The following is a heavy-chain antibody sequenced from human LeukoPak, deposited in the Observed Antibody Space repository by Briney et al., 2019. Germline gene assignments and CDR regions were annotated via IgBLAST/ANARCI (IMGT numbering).Heavy chain of an antibody. D-gene: IGHD3-22*01. CDR3: ARVRKQYYYDDSHHRDASDI. Sequence: SETLSLTCTVSGGSISSGSYYWSWIRQPAGKGLEWIGRIYTSGSTNYNPSLKSRVTISVDTSKNQFSLKLSSVTAADTAVYYCARVRKQYYYDDSHHRDASDIWGQGTMVIVSS. CDR1: GGSISSGSYY. CDR2: IYTSGST. J-gene: IGHJ3*02. V-gene: IGHV4-61*02.